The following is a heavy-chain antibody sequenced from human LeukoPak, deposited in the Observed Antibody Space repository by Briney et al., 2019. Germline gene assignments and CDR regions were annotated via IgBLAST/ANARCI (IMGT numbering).Heavy chain of an antibody. CDR1: GFTVSSNY. J-gene: IGHJ4*02. CDR3: AKVTGGDMITYGGVDY. D-gene: IGHD3-16*01. Sequence: GGSLRLSCAASGFTVSSNYMSWVRQAPGKGLEWVSVIYSGGSTYYADSVKGRFTISRDNSKNTLYLQMNSLRVEDTAVHYCAKVTGGDMITYGGVDYWGQGTLVTVSS. V-gene: IGHV3-53*01. CDR2: IYSGGST.